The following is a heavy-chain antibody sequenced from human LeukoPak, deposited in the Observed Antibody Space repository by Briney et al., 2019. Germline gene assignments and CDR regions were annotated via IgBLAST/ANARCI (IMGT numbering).Heavy chain of an antibody. CDR1: GFTVRSYY. V-gene: IGHV3-66*01. D-gene: IGHD3-22*01. Sequence: GGSLRLSCAVSGFTVRSYYMAWVRQAPGEGLEWVSVIYSGGDTYYADSVKGRFTISRDNSKNMIYLEMSSLKAEDTAVYYCAKDEGGITMIEPNYYFDYWGQGTLVTVSS. J-gene: IGHJ4*02. CDR3: AKDEGGITMIEPNYYFDY. CDR2: IYSGGDT.